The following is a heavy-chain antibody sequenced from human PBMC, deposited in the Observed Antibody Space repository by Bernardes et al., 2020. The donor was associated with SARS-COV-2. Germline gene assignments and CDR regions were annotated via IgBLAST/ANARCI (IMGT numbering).Heavy chain of an antibody. D-gene: IGHD2-8*01. V-gene: IGHV3-30*18. CDR2: ISYDGSTQ. J-gene: IGHJ4*02. Sequence: VGSLRLSCAASGFTFSSYGMHWVRQAPGKGPEWVAVISYDGSTQYYADSVKGRFTISRDNSKNTLYLQMNSLRGEDTAVYYCAKGGFQTIMYYFDYWGQGTLVTVSS. CDR3: AKGGFQTIMYYFDY. CDR1: GFTFSSYG.